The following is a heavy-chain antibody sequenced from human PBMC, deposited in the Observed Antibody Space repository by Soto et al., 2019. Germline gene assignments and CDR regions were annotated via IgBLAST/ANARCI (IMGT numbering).Heavy chain of an antibody. J-gene: IGHJ6*02. CDR2: TSYDGSIN. V-gene: IGHV3-30*04. Sequence: PWGSLRLSCAGSGFSLGRYEMHWVRQAPGKGLEWVTFTSYDGSINYYADSVKGRFTMSRDNSKNLLYLQMNSLRTEDTAVYYCVRRSTVSYYAVDVWGQGTTVTVSS. CDR1: GFSLGRYE. D-gene: IGHD4-17*01. CDR3: VRRSTVSYYAVDV.